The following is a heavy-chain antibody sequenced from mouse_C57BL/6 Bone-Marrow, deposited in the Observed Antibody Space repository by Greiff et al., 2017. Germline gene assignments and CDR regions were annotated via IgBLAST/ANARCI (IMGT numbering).Heavy chain of an antibody. J-gene: IGHJ4*01. CDR3: ASGANWDVDYYAMDY. V-gene: IGHV1-54*01. Sequence: QVQLQQSGAELVRPGTSVKVSCKASGYAFTNYLIEWVKQRPGQGLEWIGVINPGSGGTNYNEKFKGKATLTADKSSSTAYMQLSSLTSEDSAVYFCASGANWDVDYYAMDYWGQGTSVTVSS. CDR2: INPGSGGT. D-gene: IGHD4-1*01. CDR1: GYAFTNYL.